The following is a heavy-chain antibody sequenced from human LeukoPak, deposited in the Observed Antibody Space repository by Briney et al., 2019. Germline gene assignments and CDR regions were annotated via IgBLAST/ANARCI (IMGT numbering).Heavy chain of an antibody. Sequence: PGASVKVSCKASGYTFNSYYMHWVRQAPGQGLEWMGIINPSGGSASYAQKFQGRVTMTRDMSTSTVYMELKSLRSEDTAVYYCARDPGYYDSSAYQYYYYYMDVWGKGTTVTVSS. CDR1: GYTFNSYY. V-gene: IGHV1-46*02. CDR3: ARDPGYYDSSAYQYYYYYMDV. J-gene: IGHJ6*03. D-gene: IGHD3-22*01. CDR2: INPSGGSA.